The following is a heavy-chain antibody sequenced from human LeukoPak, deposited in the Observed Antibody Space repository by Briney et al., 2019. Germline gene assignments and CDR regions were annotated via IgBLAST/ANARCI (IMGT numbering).Heavy chain of an antibody. CDR3: SRVDSGSACAS. Sequence: GGSLRLSCAGSGFLVSSYSMHWVRQAPGKGLEFVSAISKNGENTYYANSVKRRFTISRDISKNTLYLQMGSLRPDDMAVYYCSRVDSGSACASWGQGILVTVSS. V-gene: IGHV3-64*01. D-gene: IGHD6-19*01. CDR1: GFLVSSYS. J-gene: IGHJ1*01. CDR2: ISKNGENT.